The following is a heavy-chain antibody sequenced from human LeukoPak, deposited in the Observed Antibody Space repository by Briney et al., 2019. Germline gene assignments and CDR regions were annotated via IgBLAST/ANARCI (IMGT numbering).Heavy chain of an antibody. Sequence: SVKVSCKASGGTFSSYAISWVRQAPGQGLEWVGGIIPIFGTANYAQKFQGRVTITADESTSTAYMELSSLRSEDTAVYYCARADWMGSSTSDYYYGMDVWGQGTTVTVSS. V-gene: IGHV1-69*01. J-gene: IGHJ6*02. D-gene: IGHD2-2*01. CDR2: IIPIFGTA. CDR3: ARADWMGSSTSDYYYGMDV. CDR1: GGTFSSYA.